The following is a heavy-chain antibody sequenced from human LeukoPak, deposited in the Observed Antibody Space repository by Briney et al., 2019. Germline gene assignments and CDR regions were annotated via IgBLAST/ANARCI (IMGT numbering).Heavy chain of an antibody. J-gene: IGHJ4*02. V-gene: IGHV3-7*03. D-gene: IGHD3-22*01. CDR2: IKEDGSEK. CDR1: GFIFSSYW. Sequence: GGSLRLSCAASGFIFSSYWMNWVRQAPGKGLEWVANIKEDGSEKYYVDSVKGRFTISRDNAKNSLYLQMNSLRAEDTAVYYCAKDLHYDSSGYAGYFDYWGQGTLVTVSS. CDR3: AKDLHYDSSGYAGYFDY.